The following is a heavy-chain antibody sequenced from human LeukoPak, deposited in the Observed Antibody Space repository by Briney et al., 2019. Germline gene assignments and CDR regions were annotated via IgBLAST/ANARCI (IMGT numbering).Heavy chain of an antibody. V-gene: IGHV3-23*01. J-gene: IGHJ3*02. CDR3: AKGFVTDSSGYYAVFPFDI. Sequence: GASLRLSCAASGFTFSTFAMSWVRQAPGKGLEWVSTISRSGGSTYYADSVKGRFTISRDNSKNTLYLQMNSLRAEDTAVYYCAKGFVTDSSGYYAVFPFDIWGQGTMVTV. D-gene: IGHD3-22*01. CDR1: GFTFSTFA. CDR2: ISRSGGST.